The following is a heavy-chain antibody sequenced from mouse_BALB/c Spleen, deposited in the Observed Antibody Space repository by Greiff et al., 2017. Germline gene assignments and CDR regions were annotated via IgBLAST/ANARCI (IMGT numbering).Heavy chain of an antibody. CDR3: ARAGDGYYGFAY. Sequence: EVQGVESGAELVKPGASVKLSCTASGFNIKDTYMHWVKQRPEQGLEWIGRIDPANGNTKYDPKFQGKATITADTSSNTAYLQLSSLTSEDTAVYYCARAGDGYYGFAYWGQGTLVTVSA. CDR2: IDPANGNT. V-gene: IGHV14-3*02. CDR1: GFNIKDTY. D-gene: IGHD2-3*01. J-gene: IGHJ3*01.